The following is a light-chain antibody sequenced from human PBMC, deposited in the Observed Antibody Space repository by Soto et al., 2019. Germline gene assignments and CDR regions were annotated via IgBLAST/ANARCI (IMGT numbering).Light chain of an antibody. J-gene: IGKJ5*01. V-gene: IGKV3-11*01. Sequence: EVVLTQSPVTLSLAPGERATLSCRASQSFRGLLAWYQQKPGQAPRLLIYDASNRATGIPARFSGSGSGTDFTLTISSLQSEDFAVYYCQQYKNWPLFGQGTRLEIK. CDR1: QSFRGL. CDR2: DAS. CDR3: QQYKNWPL.